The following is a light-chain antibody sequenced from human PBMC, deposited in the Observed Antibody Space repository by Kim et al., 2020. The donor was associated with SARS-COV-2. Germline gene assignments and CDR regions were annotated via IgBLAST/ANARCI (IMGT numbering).Light chain of an antibody. CDR3: QQYFSRSM. V-gene: IGKV1-5*03. J-gene: IGKJ1*01. Sequence: SASVADRVTITCRASQAIYDWLAWYQQKPGRAPKLLIYRASSLESGVPSRFSGSGSGTEFTLTINSLQPDDFATYYCQQYFSRSMFGQGTKVDIK. CDR2: RAS. CDR1: QAIYDW.